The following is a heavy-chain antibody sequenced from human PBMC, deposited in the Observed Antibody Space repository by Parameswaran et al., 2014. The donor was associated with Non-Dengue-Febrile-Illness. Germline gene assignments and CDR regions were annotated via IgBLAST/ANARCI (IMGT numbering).Heavy chain of an antibody. V-gene: IGHV4-59*01. CDR3: ARDNRGYSYGYYYYYGMDV. Sequence: RWIRQPPGKGLEWIGYIYYSGSTNYNPSLKSRVTISVDTSKNQFSLKLSSVTAADTAVYYCARDNRGYSYGYYYYYGMDVWGQGTTVTVSS. D-gene: IGHD5-18*01. J-gene: IGHJ6*02. CDR2: IYYSGST.